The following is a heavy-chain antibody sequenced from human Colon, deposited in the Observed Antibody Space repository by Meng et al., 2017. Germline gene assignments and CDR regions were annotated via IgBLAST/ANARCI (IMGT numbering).Heavy chain of an antibody. CDR1: GGSINNDY. CDR2: IHSSGTP. Sequence: SETLSLTCSVSGGSINNDYWSWIRQPPGKSLEWLGFIHSSGTPNYNPSLESRVTLSVDTSKNQFSLKMTSMSAADTAVYYCARGGASSKPFNYWGQGMLVPVSS. V-gene: IGHV4-59*01. CDR3: ARGGASSKPFNY. J-gene: IGHJ4*02. D-gene: IGHD6-13*01.